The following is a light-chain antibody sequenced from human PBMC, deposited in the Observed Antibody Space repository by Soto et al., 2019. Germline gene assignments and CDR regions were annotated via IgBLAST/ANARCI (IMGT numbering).Light chain of an antibody. CDR1: SSDLAIYNY. V-gene: IGLV2-14*01. CDR3: SSYTDSSNYV. CDR2: QVT. J-gene: IGLJ1*01. Sequence: QSVLTQPASVSGSPGQSITISCTGTSSDLAIYNYVSWYQQQPGKAPKLMIYQVTNRPSGVSNRFSGSRSGNTASLTISGLQAEDEADYYCSSYTDSSNYVFGTGTKLTDL.